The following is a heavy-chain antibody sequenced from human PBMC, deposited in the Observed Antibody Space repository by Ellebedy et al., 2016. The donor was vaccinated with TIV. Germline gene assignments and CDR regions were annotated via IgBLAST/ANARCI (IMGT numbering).Heavy chain of an antibody. CDR3: ARHNYNSYYMDV. Sequence: GSLRLSXVASGFTVSSNEMSWIRQSPGKGLGWIGEVDHRGSINFNPSLKSRVTISLDTSKNQFSLKLSSVTAADTAVYYCARHNYNSYYMDVWGKGTTVTVSS. J-gene: IGHJ6*03. CDR2: VDHRGSI. V-gene: IGHV4-34*01. CDR1: GFTVSSNE.